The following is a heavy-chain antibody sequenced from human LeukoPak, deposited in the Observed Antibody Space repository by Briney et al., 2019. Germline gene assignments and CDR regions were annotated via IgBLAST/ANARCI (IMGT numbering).Heavy chain of an antibody. V-gene: IGHV3-30*18. D-gene: IGHD3-10*01. CDR3: AKGSGGSGSFYNHFDC. CDR2: ISSDGSNK. Sequence: GGSLRLSCAASGLSFNSCGMHWVRQAPGKGLEWVAVISSDGSNKYYADSVKGRFTISRDNSTNTLSLQMNSLRTEDTAVFYCAKGSGGSGSFYNHFDCWGQGTLVTVSS. J-gene: IGHJ4*02. CDR1: GLSFNSCG.